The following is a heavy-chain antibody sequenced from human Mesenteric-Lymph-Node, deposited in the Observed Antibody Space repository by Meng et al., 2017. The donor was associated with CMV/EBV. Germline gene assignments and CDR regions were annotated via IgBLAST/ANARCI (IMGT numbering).Heavy chain of an antibody. CDR2: IKTYTGNK. CDR3: ATKRYTGYELLY. J-gene: IGHJ4*02. Sequence: KAAGYTITTNAMKGVRQAPGQGIEWMGWIKTYTGNKEYEQELTGRFVFSMDTSVNMAYMQINSLKAEDTAVYYCATKRYTGYELLYWGQGTLVTVSS. V-gene: IGHV7-4-1*04. D-gene: IGHD5-12*01. CDR1: GYTITTNA.